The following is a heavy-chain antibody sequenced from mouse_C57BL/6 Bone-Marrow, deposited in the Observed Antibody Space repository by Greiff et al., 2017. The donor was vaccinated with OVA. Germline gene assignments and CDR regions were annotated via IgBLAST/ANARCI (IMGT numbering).Heavy chain of an antibody. V-gene: IGHV5-4*03. CDR3: ARGRYGSSYWYFDV. D-gene: IGHD1-1*01. CDR1: GFTFSSYA. CDR2: ISDGGSYT. Sequence: DVKLVESGGGLVKPGGSLKLSCAASGFTFSSYAMSWVRQTPEKRLEWVATISDGGSYTYYPDNVQGRFTISRDNAKNNLYLQMSHLKSEDTAMYYCARGRYGSSYWYFDVWGTGTTVTVSS. J-gene: IGHJ1*03.